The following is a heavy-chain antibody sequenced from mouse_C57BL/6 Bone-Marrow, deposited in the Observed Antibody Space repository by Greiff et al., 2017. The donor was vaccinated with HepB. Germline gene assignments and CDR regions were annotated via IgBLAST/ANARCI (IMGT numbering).Heavy chain of an antibody. CDR3: AREGHYYYGYFDY. CDR1: GYTFTDYY. Sequence: EVQLQQSGPELVKPGASVKISCKASGYTFTDYYMNWVKQSHGKSLEWIGDINPNNGGTSYNQKFKGKATLTVDKSSSTAYMELRSLTSEYSAVYYCAREGHYYYGYFDYWGQGTTLTVSS. CDR2: INPNNGGT. D-gene: IGHD1-1*01. V-gene: IGHV1-26*01. J-gene: IGHJ2*01.